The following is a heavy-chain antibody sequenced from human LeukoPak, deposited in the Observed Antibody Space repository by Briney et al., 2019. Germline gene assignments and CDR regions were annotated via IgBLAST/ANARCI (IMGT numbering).Heavy chain of an antibody. CDR3: AKVGYGWYEVDY. V-gene: IGHV3-30*02. J-gene: IGHJ4*02. CDR1: GFTFSTYG. Sequence: GGSLRLSCAASGFTFSTYGMHWVRQAPGKGLDWVAFIRYDGSEGYYADSVKDRFTVSRDNSKNRMYLQMNSLRAEDTAIYYCAKVGYGWYEVDYWGQGTLDTVSS. D-gene: IGHD6-19*01. CDR2: IRYDGSEG.